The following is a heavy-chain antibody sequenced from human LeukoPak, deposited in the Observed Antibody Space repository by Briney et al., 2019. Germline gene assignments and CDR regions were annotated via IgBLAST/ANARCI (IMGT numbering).Heavy chain of an antibody. V-gene: IGHV4-59*01. J-gene: IGHJ6*02. CDR1: GGSISSYY. CDR2: IYYSGST. CDR3: ARDRYGMDV. Sequence: NASETLPLTCTVSGGSISSYYWSWIRQPPGKGLEWIGYIYYSGSTNYNPSLKSRVTISVDTSKNQFSLKLSSVTAADTAVYYCARDRYGMDVWGQGTTVTVSS.